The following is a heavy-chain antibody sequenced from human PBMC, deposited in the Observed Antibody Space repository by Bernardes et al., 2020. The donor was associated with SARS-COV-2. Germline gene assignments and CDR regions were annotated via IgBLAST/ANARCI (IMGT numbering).Heavy chain of an antibody. J-gene: IGHJ4*02. CDR3: VREVY. CDR2: ISSSGSPI. V-gene: IGHV3-48*04. CDR1: GFPFSAYT. Sequence: GGSLRLSCAASGFPFSAYTINWVRQGRGKGLEWVSSISSSGSPIYYADSVKGRFTISRDNAKNSVYLQMNSLRVEDTAVYYCVREVYWGQGTLVTVSS.